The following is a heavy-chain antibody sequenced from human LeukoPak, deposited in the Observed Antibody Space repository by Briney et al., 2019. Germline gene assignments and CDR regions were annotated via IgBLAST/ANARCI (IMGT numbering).Heavy chain of an antibody. CDR3: ARRNRWELLDF. CDR1: GGSISSYY. CDR2: IYYSGST. D-gene: IGHD1-26*01. J-gene: IGHJ4*02. Sequence: PSETLSLTCTVSGGSISSYYWSWIRQPPGKGLEWIGYIYYSGSTNYNPSLKSRVTISVDTSKNQFSLKLGSVTAADTAVYYCARRNRWELLDFWGQGTLVTVSS. V-gene: IGHV4-59*08.